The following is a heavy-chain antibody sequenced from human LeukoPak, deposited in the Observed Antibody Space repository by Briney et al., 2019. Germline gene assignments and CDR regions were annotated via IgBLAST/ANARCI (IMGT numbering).Heavy chain of an antibody. V-gene: IGHV1-69-2*01. CDR3: ATDRYGDYP. CDR2: VDPEDGET. CDR1: GGTFSSYA. D-gene: IGHD4-17*01. Sequence: ASVKVSCKASGGTFSSYAISWVRQAPGQGLEWMGLVDPEDGETIYAEKFQGRVTITADTSTDTAYMELSSLRSEDTAVYYCATDRYGDYPWGQGTLVTVSS. J-gene: IGHJ5*02.